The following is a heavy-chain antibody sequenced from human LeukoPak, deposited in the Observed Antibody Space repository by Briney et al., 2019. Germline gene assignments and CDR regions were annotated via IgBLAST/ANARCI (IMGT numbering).Heavy chain of an antibody. CDR3: ARDPKVRYSSGWGGY. CDR2: IKQDGSEK. V-gene: IGHV3-7*01. CDR1: GFTFSSYW. D-gene: IGHD6-19*01. J-gene: IGHJ4*02. Sequence: GGSLRLSCAASGFTFSSYWMSWVRQAPGKGLEWVANIKQDGSEKYYVDSVKGRFTISRDNAKNSLYLQMNSLRAEDTAVYYCARDPKVRYSSGWGGYWGQGTLVTVSS.